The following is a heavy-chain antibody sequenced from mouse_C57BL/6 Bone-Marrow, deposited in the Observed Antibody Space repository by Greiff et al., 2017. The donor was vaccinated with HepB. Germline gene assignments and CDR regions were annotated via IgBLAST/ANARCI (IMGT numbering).Heavy chain of an antibody. CDR3: ARPRQLRPLGAMDY. V-gene: IGHV5-12*01. D-gene: IGHD3-2*02. CDR2: ISNGGGST. J-gene: IGHJ4*01. Sequence: EVQRVESGGGLVQPGGSLKLSCAASGFTFSDYYMYWVRQTPEKRLEWVAYISNGGGSTYYPDTVKGRFTISRDNAKNTLYLQMSRLKSEDTAMYYCARPRQLRPLGAMDYWGQGTSVTVSS. CDR1: GFTFSDYY.